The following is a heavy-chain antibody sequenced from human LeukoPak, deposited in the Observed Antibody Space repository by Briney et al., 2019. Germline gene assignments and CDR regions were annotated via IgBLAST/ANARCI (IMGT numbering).Heavy chain of an antibody. CDR2: IASDGSST. Sequence: PGGSLRLSCAVSGFSVSNNYMNWVRQAPGKGLVWVSRIASDGSSTTYVDSVKGRFSISRDNAKNTLYLQMNSLRVEDTAVYYCARGRPHGNDYWGQGTLVTVSS. CDR1: GFSVSNNY. D-gene: IGHD4-23*01. CDR3: ARGRPHGNDY. V-gene: IGHV3-74*01. J-gene: IGHJ4*02.